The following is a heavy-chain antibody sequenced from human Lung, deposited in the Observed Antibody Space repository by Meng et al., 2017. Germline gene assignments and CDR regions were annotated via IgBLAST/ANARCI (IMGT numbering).Heavy chain of an antibody. CDR3: TNDRLNH. CDR2: IKSKTDGETA. V-gene: IGHV3-15*05. D-gene: IGHD1-1*01. CDR1: GFTFSNAW. Sequence: QRVGCGGNWVELGGSLRLPCAASGFTFSNAWMSGVRQAPGKGLEWVGRIKSKTDGETADYAAPVKGRFTISRDDSQNTLYLQMNNLRAEDTAFYYCTNDRLNHWGQGALVTVSS. J-gene: IGHJ1*01.